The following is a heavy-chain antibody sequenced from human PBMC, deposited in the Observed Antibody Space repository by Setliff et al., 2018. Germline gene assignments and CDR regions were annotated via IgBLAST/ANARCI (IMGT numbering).Heavy chain of an antibody. CDR2: IKEDGTER. D-gene: IGHD3-10*01. V-gene: IGHV3-7*03. J-gene: IGHJ4*02. CDR3: ARILGPWFFDY. CDR1: GFALSSSW. Sequence: GGSLRLSCGVTGFALSSSWMSWVRQAPGKGLEWVANIKEDGTERNYVDSVKGRFTISKDTSKSQVVLTMTNMDPVDTATYYCARILGPWFFDYWGQGTLVTVSS.